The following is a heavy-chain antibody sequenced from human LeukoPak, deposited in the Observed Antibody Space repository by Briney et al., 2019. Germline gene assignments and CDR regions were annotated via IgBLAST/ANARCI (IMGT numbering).Heavy chain of an antibody. V-gene: IGHV3-23*01. D-gene: IGHD2-21*02. Sequence: HPGGSLRLSCAASRFTFSCYAMSWVRQAPGKGLEWVSAISGSGGSTYYADSVKGRFTISRDNSKNTLYLQMNSLRAEDTAVYYCAKLAMVVTASAPFDYWGQGTLVTVSS. CDR2: ISGSGGST. CDR3: AKLAMVVTASAPFDY. J-gene: IGHJ4*02. CDR1: RFTFSCYA.